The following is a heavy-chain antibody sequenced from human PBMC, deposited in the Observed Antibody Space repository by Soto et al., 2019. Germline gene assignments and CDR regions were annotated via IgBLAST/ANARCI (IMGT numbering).Heavy chain of an antibody. CDR2: INHSGST. Sequence: PSETLSLTCAVYGGSFSGYYWSWIRQPPGKGLEWIGEINHSGSTNYNPSLKSRVTISVDTSKNQFSLKLSSVTAADTAVYYCARLALWLNKWFDPWGQGTLVNVS. V-gene: IGHV4-34*01. J-gene: IGHJ5*02. CDR1: GGSFSGYY. D-gene: IGHD5-18*01. CDR3: ARLALWLNKWFDP.